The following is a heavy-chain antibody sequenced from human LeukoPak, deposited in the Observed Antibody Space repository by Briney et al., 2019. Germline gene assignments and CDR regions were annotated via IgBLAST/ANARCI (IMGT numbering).Heavy chain of an antibody. CDR2: ISYDGSNK. J-gene: IGHJ4*02. Sequence: PGGSLRLSCAASGFTFSSYGMHWVRQAPGKGLEWVAVISYDGSNKYYAYSVKGRFTISRDNSKNTLYLQMNSLRAEDTAVYYCAKDQGSSWYDAVDYWGQGTLVTVSS. CDR1: GFTFSSYG. V-gene: IGHV3-30*18. CDR3: AKDQGSSWYDAVDY. D-gene: IGHD6-13*01.